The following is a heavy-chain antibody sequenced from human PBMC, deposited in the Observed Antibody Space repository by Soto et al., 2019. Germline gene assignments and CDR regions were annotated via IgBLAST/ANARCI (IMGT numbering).Heavy chain of an antibody. J-gene: IGHJ4*02. CDR1: GFTFSSYG. D-gene: IGHD6-6*01. CDR3: ADSSSSRSR. Sequence: GGSLRLSCAASGFTFSSYGMHWVRQAPGKGLEWVAVIWYDGSNKYYADSVKGRFTISRDNSKNTLYLQMNSLRAEDTAVYYCADSSSSRSRWGQGTLVTVSS. V-gene: IGHV3-33*01. CDR2: IWYDGSNK.